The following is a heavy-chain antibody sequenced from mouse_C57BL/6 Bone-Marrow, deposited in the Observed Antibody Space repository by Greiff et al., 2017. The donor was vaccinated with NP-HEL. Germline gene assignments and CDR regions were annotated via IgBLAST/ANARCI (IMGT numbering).Heavy chain of an antibody. CDR3: ARAYSNAMDY. Sequence: EVQRVESGGGLVQPGGSLKLSCAASGFTFSDYGMAWVRQAPRKGPEWVAFISNLAYSIYYADTVTGRFTISRENAKNTLYLEMSSLRSEDTAMYYCARAYSNAMDYWGQGTSVTVSS. CDR2: ISNLAYSI. V-gene: IGHV5-15*01. J-gene: IGHJ4*01. D-gene: IGHD2-10*01. CDR1: GFTFSDYG.